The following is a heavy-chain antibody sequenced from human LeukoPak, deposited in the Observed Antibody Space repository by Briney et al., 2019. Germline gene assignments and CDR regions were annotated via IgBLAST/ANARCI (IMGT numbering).Heavy chain of an antibody. V-gene: IGHV1-69*13. J-gene: IGHJ3*02. CDR1: GGTFSSYA. Sequence: SVKVSCKASGGTFSSYAISWVRQAPGQGLEWMGGIIPIFGTANYAQKFQGRVTITADESTSTAYMELSSLRSEDTAVYYCARDLPYGCSSGWYIDAFDIWGQGTMVTVSS. CDR3: ARDLPYGCSSGWYIDAFDI. D-gene: IGHD6-19*01. CDR2: IIPIFGTA.